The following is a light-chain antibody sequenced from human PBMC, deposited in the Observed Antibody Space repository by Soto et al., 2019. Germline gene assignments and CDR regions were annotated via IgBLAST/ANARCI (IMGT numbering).Light chain of an antibody. CDR3: QQYSRSPGT. V-gene: IGKV3-20*01. J-gene: IGKJ2*01. CDR2: DAS. Sequence: EIVLTQSPGTLSLSPGERATLSCRASQSVTSGYLAWYQQKPGQAPRLLIYDASSRATGIPDRFSGSGSGTDFPLTISRMEAEDFAVFYCQQYSRSPGTFGQGTKVEIK. CDR1: QSVTSGY.